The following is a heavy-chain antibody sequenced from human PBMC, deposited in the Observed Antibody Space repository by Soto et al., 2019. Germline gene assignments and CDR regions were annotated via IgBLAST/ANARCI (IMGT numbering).Heavy chain of an antibody. D-gene: IGHD2-21*01. J-gene: IGHJ5*02. V-gene: IGHV3-23*01. CDR2: ISDGGGST. Sequence: HPGGSLRLSCTASGFTFAGYAMNWVRQAPGKGLEWVSSISDGGGSTYYADSVKGRFTISRDNSKNTLYLQMNSLRADDTALYYCTKGCASALLPGCWFDPWGQGTLVTVSS. CDR1: GFTFAGYA. CDR3: TKGCASALLPGCWFDP.